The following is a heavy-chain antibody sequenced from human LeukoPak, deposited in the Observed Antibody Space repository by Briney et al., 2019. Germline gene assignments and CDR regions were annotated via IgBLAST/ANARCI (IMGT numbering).Heavy chain of an antibody. D-gene: IGHD3-10*01. Sequence: PGGSLRLSCAASGFSFSSYWMGWVRQAPGKGLEWVANIKEDGSEEYYVDSVKGRFTISRDNAKNSLYLQMNSLRADDTAVYYCARDWTSGRYYGYYFDFWGQGTLVTVSS. V-gene: IGHV3-7*03. CDR2: IKEDGSEE. CDR3: ARDWTSGRYYGYYFDF. J-gene: IGHJ4*02. CDR1: GFSFSSYW.